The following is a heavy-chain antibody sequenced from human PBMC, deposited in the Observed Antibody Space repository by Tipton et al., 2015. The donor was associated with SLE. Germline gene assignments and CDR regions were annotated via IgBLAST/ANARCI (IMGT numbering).Heavy chain of an antibody. V-gene: IGHV4-4*02. CDR3: ARVLSSALGPYYFDY. D-gene: IGHD3-16*01. CDR1: GGSISSSNW. J-gene: IGHJ4*02. CDR2: IYHSGST. Sequence: GSLRLSCAVSGGSISSSNWWSWVRQPPGKGLEWIGEIYHSGSTNYNPSLKSRVTISVDKSKNQFSLKLSSVTAADTAVYYCARVLSSALGPYYFDYWGQGTLVTVSS.